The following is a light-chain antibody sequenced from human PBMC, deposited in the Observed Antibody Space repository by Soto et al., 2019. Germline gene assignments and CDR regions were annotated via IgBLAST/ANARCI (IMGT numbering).Light chain of an antibody. J-gene: IGKJ2*01. CDR3: QQYQGFPFT. V-gene: IGKV1-5*03. CDR2: SSS. CDR1: QYINTW. Sequence: DIQMTQSPSTLSASVGDRVIITCRASQYINTWLAWYQQKPGRAPKLLIYSSSSLESGVPSRFSGSGSGSEFTLTIISLQSDDFATYYCQQYQGFPFTFGQGNKLEI.